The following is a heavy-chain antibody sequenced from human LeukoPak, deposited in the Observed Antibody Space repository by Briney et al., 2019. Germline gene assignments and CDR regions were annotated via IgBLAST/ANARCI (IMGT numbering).Heavy chain of an antibody. CDR3: ARKGLGGELGGFDS. V-gene: IGHV3-21*04. CDR2: ISTSSSYI. Sequence: GGSLRLSCAASRFTFSNYTMNWVRQAPGKVLEWVSSISTSSSYIFYADSVKGRFTISRDNAKNSLYLQMNSLRVEDTALYHCARKGLGGELGGFDSWGQGTLVTVSS. CDR1: RFTFSNYT. D-gene: IGHD1-7*01. J-gene: IGHJ4*02.